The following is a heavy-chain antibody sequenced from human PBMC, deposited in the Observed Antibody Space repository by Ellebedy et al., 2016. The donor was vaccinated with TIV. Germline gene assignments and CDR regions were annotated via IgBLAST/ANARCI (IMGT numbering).Heavy chain of an antibody. V-gene: IGHV3-21*01. D-gene: IGHD1-26*01. J-gene: IGHJ4*02. Sequence: GESLKISCAASGFSFSSYSMNWVRQAPGKGLEWVSSISSSSTYIYYADSVKGRFTISRDNAKNSLYLQMNSLRAEDTAVYYCARGSEWELLLVDYWGQGTLVTVSS. CDR3: ARGSEWELLLVDY. CDR1: GFSFSSYS. CDR2: ISSSSTYI.